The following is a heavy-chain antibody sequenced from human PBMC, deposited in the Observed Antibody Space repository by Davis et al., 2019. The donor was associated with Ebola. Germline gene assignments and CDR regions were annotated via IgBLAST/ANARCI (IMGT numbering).Heavy chain of an antibody. J-gene: IGHJ6*02. CDR1: GGSISSSSYY. CDR3: ASHYSNYGYGMDV. Sequence: SETLSLTCTVSGGSISSSSYYWGWIRQPPGKGLEWIGSIYYSGSTYYNPSLKSRVTISVDTSKNQFSLKLSSVTAADTAVYYCASHYSNYGYGMDVWGQGTTVTVSS. D-gene: IGHD4-11*01. V-gene: IGHV4-39*01. CDR2: IYYSGST.